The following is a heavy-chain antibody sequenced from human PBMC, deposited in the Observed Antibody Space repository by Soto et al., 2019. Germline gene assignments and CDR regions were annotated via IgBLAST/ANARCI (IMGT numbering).Heavy chain of an antibody. J-gene: IGHJ4*02. Sequence: ASVKVSCKASGYTFTSYGISWVRQAPGQVLEWMGWISAYNGNTNYAQKLQGRVTMTKDTSTSTAYMELRSLRSDDTAVYYCARPHPYYYDSSGYYWDYWGQGTQVTVSS. CDR2: ISAYNGNT. V-gene: IGHV1-18*01. CDR3: ARPHPYYYDSSGYYWDY. CDR1: GYTFTSYG. D-gene: IGHD3-22*01.